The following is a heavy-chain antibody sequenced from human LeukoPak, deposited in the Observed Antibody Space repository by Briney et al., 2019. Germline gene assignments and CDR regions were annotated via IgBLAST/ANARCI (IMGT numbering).Heavy chain of an antibody. V-gene: IGHV1-2*04. D-gene: IGHD2-2*01. CDR2: INPNSGGT. J-gene: IGHJ5*02. CDR1: GYTFTGYY. CDR3: ARDLGAGVVPAVPFDP. Sequence: ASVKVSCKASGYTFTGYYMHWVRQAPGQGLEWMGWINPNSGGTNYAQKFQGWVTMTRDTSISTAYMELRSLGSDDTAVYYCARDLGAGVVPAVPFDPWGQGTLVTVSS.